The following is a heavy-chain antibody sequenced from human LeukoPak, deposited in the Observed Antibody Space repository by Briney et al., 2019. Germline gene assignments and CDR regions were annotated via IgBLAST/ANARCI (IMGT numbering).Heavy chain of an antibody. Sequence: EINHSGSPNYNPSLKRRVTISVDTSKNQFSLKLSSVTAADTAVYYCARGAGALTLDYFDYWGQGTLVTVSS. J-gene: IGHJ4*02. V-gene: IGHV4-34*01. CDR2: INHSGSP. D-gene: IGHD4/OR15-4a*01. CDR3: ARGAGALTLDYFDY.